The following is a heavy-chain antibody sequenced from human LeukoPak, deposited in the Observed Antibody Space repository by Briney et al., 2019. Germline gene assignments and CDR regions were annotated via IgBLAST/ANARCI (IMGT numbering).Heavy chain of an antibody. CDR3: AKEGDYYGSGSYRDGFDI. Sequence: GGSLRLSCAASGFTFSSYSMNWVRQAPGKGLEWVSSISSSSSYIYYADSVKGRFTISRDSFKNTLYLQMNSLRPEDTAVYYCAKEGDYYGSGSYRDGFDIWGQGTRATVSS. CDR2: ISSSSSYI. J-gene: IGHJ3*02. V-gene: IGHV3-21*01. CDR1: GFTFSSYS. D-gene: IGHD3-10*01.